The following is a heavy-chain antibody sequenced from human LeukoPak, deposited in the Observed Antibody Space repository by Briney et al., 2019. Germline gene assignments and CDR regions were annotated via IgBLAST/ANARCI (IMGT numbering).Heavy chain of an antibody. Sequence: GASVKVSCKASGYTFTDYYIHWVRQAPGQGLEWMGRIIPILGIANYAQKFQGRVTITADKSTSTAYMELSSLRSEDTAVYYCAGGSDGGCSGGSCYYYYGMDVWGQGTTVTVSS. CDR2: IIPILGIA. V-gene: IGHV1-69*02. CDR3: AGGSDGGCSGGSCYYYYGMDV. D-gene: IGHD2-15*01. CDR1: GYTFTDYY. J-gene: IGHJ6*02.